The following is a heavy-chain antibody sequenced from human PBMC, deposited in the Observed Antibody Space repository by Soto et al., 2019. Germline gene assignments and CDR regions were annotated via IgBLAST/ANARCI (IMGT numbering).Heavy chain of an antibody. CDR3: AKDLQYSNYVYYYYGMDV. CDR1: GFTFSSYA. D-gene: IGHD4-4*01. Sequence: PGGSLRLSCAASGFTFSSYAMSWVRQAPGKGLEWVSAISGSGGSTYYADSVKGRFTISRDNSKNTLYLQMNSLRAEDTAVYYCAKDLQYSNYVYYYYGMDVWGQGTTVTVSS. V-gene: IGHV3-23*01. CDR2: ISGSGGST. J-gene: IGHJ6*02.